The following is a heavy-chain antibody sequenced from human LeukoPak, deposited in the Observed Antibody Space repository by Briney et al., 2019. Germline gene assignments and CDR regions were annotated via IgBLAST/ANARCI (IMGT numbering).Heavy chain of an antibody. CDR3: ASSKKIVGATPLDY. CDR1: GFTFSSYG. Sequence: GGSLRLSCAASGFTFSSYGMHWVRQAPGKGLEWVAVISYDGSNKYYADSVKGRFTISRDNSENTLYLQMSSLRSEDTAVYYCASSKKIVGATPLDYWGQGTLVTVSS. V-gene: IGHV3-30*03. CDR2: ISYDGSNK. J-gene: IGHJ4*02. D-gene: IGHD1-26*01.